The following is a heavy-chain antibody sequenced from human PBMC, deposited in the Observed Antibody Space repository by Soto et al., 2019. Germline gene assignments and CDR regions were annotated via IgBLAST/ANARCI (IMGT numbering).Heavy chain of an antibody. Sequence: QVQLVQSGAEVKNSGASVKVSCKASGYTFTSYSFSWVRKAPGQGLEWMGWISASNGNTNYAQKLQGRVTMTTDTSAGTAYMELRSLRSDDTATYYCARVGLRLRYFDWGRSYFDYWGQGALVTVSS. CDR2: ISASNGNT. V-gene: IGHV1-18*01. CDR3: ARVGLRLRYFDWGRSYFDY. D-gene: IGHD3-9*01. J-gene: IGHJ4*02. CDR1: GYTFTSYS.